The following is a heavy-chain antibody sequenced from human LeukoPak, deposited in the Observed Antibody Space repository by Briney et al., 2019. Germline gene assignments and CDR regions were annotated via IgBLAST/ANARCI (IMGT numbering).Heavy chain of an antibody. V-gene: IGHV3-48*02. CDR1: AFTLSSSN. Sequence: GGSLRLSCAASAFTLSSSNMNWVRQAPGKGLEWVSNITTTSRTKYYVDSVKGRFTISRDNAENSLYLQMNSLRDEDTAVDYCARDVLDSPLYCSTAISKPCWYFDRWGRGTLVTASS. J-gene: IGHJ2*01. CDR3: ARDVLDSPLYCSTAISKPCWYFDR. CDR2: ITTTSRTK. D-gene: IGHD2-2*01.